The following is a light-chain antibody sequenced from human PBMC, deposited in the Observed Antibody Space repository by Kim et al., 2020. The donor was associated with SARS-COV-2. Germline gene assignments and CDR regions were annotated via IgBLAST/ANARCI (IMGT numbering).Light chain of an antibody. CDR3: QKYNSALGVT. V-gene: IGKV1-27*01. CDR1: QTIINY. J-gene: IGKJ1*01. CDR2: AAS. Sequence: GDRVTITCRASQTIINYLAWYQQKPGKVPKLLIYAASTLQSGVPSRFSGGGSGTHFTLTISSLQPEDVATYYCQKYNSALGVTFGPGTKV.